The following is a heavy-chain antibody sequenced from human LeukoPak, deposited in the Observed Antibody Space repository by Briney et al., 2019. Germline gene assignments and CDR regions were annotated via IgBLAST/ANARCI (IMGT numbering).Heavy chain of an antibody. CDR1: GYTFTSYY. CDR3: ARDGDCSSTSCYYPCDY. CDR2: INPSGGST. Sequence: GASVKVSCKASGYTFTSYYMHWVRQAPGQGLEWVGIINPSGGSTSYAQKFQGRVTMTRDTSTSTVYMELSSLRPEDTAVYYCARDGDCSSTSCYYPCDYWGQGTLVTVSS. D-gene: IGHD2-2*01. V-gene: IGHV1-46*01. J-gene: IGHJ4*02.